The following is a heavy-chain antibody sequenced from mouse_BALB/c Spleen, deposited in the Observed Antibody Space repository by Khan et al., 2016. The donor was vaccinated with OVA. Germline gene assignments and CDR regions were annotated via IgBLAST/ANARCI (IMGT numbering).Heavy chain of an antibody. CDR3: ESSRYWSWLAS. D-gene: IGHD2-12*01. Sequence: EVQLVESGGGLVQPGGSRKLSCTASGFTFRSFGMHWVRQAPEKGLEWVAYIGSDSSTIYYADTVSGRFIISRDNPKNTLLLHLTSLRSEDTAMYSGESSRYWSWLASWGQGTLVTVSA. CDR2: IGSDSSTI. CDR1: GFTFRSFG. V-gene: IGHV5-17*02. J-gene: IGHJ3*01.